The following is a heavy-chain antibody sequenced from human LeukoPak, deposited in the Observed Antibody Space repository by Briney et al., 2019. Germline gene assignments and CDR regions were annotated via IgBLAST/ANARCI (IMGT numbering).Heavy chain of an antibody. D-gene: IGHD6-19*01. CDR3: ARVGAVAAIPYYYDYMDV. Sequence: PSETLSRTCTVSGGSISSYYWSWLRQPAGKGLEWIGRIYTSGSTNYNPSLKSRVTMSVDTSKNQFSLKLSSVTAADTAVYYCARVGAVAAIPYYYDYMDVRGKGTTVTASS. J-gene: IGHJ6*03. V-gene: IGHV4-4*07. CDR1: GGSISSYY. CDR2: IYTSGST.